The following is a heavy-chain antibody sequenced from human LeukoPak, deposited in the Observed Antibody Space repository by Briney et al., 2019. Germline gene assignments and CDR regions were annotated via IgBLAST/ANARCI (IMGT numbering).Heavy chain of an antibody. J-gene: IGHJ5*02. Sequence: PSETLSLTCTDSGGSISSYYWSWIRQPPGKGLEWIGYIYYSGSTNYNPSLKSRVTISVDTSKNQFSLKLSSVTAADTAVYYCARELDFWSGSSPWGQGTLVTVSS. V-gene: IGHV4-59*12. CDR2: IYYSGST. CDR1: GGSISSYY. CDR3: ARELDFWSGSSP. D-gene: IGHD3-3*01.